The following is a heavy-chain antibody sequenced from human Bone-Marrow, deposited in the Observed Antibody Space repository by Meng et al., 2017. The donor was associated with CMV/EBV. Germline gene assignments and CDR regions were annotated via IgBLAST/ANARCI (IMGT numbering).Heavy chain of an antibody. CDR2: IWYDGSNK. Sequence: ASGFSFSSHGMHWVRQAPGKGLEWVAIIWYDGSNKYYADSVKGRFTISRDNSKNTLYLEMNSLRGEDTAVYHCARDRAAPTAWWFDPWGQGTLVTVSS. J-gene: IGHJ5*02. CDR1: GFSFSSHG. V-gene: IGHV3-33*01. D-gene: IGHD2-15*01. CDR3: ARDRAAPTAWWFDP.